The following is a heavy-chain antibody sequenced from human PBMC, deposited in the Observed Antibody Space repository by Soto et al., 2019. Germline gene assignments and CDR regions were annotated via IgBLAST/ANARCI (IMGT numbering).Heavy chain of an antibody. CDR2: IYHSGSS. V-gene: IGHV4-4*02. Sequence: SETLSLTCAVSGGSIINTNWWSWVRQAPGKGLEWIGEIYHSGSSNHNPSLKSRVTISLDRSKNQFSLRLRSVTVADTAVYYCARGGGGRAGKGFDLWGQGTLVTVSS. CDR3: ARGGGGRAGKGFDL. J-gene: IGHJ4*02. D-gene: IGHD3-10*01. CDR1: GGSIINTNW.